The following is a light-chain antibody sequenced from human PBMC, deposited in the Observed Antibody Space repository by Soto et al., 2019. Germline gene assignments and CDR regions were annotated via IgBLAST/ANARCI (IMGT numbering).Light chain of an antibody. CDR1: QSVSYW. CDR3: QQYNGYSHS. CDR2: DAT. J-gene: IGKJ2*01. V-gene: IGKV1-5*01. Sequence: DIQMTQSPSTLSTSVGARVTITCRASQSVSYWLAWYQQKPGKAPSLLIYDATNLQPGVPSRFSGSGSGTEFTLTISSLQPDDFATYYCQQYNGYSHSFGQGTKVDIK.